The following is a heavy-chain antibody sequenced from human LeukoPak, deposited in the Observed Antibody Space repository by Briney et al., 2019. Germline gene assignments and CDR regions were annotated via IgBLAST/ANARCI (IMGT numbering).Heavy chain of an antibody. D-gene: IGHD6-6*01. J-gene: IGHJ4*02. CDR2: IYYSGST. CDR3: AREVLEAAQHSYYFDY. CDR1: GGSFSGYY. Sequence: SETLSLTCAVYGGSFSGYYWSWIRQPPGKGLEWIGSIYYSGSTYYNPSLKSRVTISVDTSKNQFSLKLSSVTAADTAVYYCAREVLEAAQHSYYFDYWGQGTLVTVSS. V-gene: IGHV4-34*01.